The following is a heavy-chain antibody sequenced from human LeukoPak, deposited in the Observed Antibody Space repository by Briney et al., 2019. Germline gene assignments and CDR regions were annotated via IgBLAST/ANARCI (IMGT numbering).Heavy chain of an antibody. CDR2: VYPGDSDT. D-gene: IGHD3-10*01. Sequence: GESLQISCQGSGYRFSNYWIGWVRQLPGKGLEWMGIVYPGDSDTRYSPSFQGQVTISADKSISTAYLQWSSLKASDTAIYYCARRLYYYNSGTNYYFDFWGQGTLVTVSS. V-gene: IGHV5-51*01. J-gene: IGHJ4*02. CDR3: ARRLYYYNSGTNYYFDF. CDR1: GYRFSNYW.